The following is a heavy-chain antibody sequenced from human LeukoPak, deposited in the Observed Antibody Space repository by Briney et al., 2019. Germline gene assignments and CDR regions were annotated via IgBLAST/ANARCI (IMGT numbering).Heavy chain of an antibody. CDR3: ARSFYDYSGPNWFDP. V-gene: IGHV3-21*01. CDR1: GFTFSDYP. D-gene: IGHD3-16*01. J-gene: IGHJ5*02. CDR2: ISGTSDYI. Sequence: GGSLRLSXAASGFTFSDYPMNWVRQAPAKGLEWVSSISGTSDYIYYADSVKGRFTISRDNAKNSLYLQMNSLRAEDTALYYCARSFYDYSGPNWFDPRGQGTLVTVSS.